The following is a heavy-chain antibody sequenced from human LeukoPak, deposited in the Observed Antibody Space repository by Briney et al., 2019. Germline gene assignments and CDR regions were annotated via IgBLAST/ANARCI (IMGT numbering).Heavy chain of an antibody. D-gene: IGHD2-2*02. V-gene: IGHV3-23*01. CDR1: GFTFSSYA. CDR2: ISGSGGST. Sequence: TGGSLRLSCAASGFTFSSYAMSWVRQAPGKGLEWVSAISGSGGSTYYADSVKGRFTISRDNSKNALYLQMNSLRAEDTAVYYCADQLLYTHVYFDDWGQGTLVTVYS. CDR3: ADQLLYTHVYFDD. J-gene: IGHJ4*02.